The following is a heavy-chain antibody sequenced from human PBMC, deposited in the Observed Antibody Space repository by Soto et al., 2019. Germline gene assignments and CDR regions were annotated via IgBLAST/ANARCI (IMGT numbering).Heavy chain of an antibody. CDR2: ISYDGSSE. CDR3: AKDLHRDVWCNWFDS. D-gene: IGHD3-3*01. J-gene: IGHJ5*01. Sequence: ESGGGVVQPGKSLRLSCAASGFSVSNYGMHWVRQAPGKGLEWVAMISYDGSSEYYVDSVKGRFTISRDTSKNTLYLQMDILRNDDTAIYYCAKDLHRDVWCNWFDSWGQGTLVTVSS. CDR1: GFSVSNYG. V-gene: IGHV3-30*18.